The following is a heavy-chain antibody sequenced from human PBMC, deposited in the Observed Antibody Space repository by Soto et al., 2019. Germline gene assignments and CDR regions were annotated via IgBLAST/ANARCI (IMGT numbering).Heavy chain of an antibody. CDR3: ARVGYSSSSLDY. Sequence: PGGSLRLSCAASGFSFSNYWMTWVRQAPGKGLEWVGNINQDGSVKHYVDSVKGRFTMSRDNAKNLLFLQMNSLGAEDTAVYYCARVGYSSSSLDYWGQGTLVTVSS. V-gene: IGHV3-7*03. D-gene: IGHD6-6*01. CDR1: GFSFSNYW. J-gene: IGHJ4*02. CDR2: INQDGSVK.